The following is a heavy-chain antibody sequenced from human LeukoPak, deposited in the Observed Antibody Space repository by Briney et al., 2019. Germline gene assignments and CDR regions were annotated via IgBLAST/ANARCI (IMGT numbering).Heavy chain of an antibody. J-gene: IGHJ5*02. CDR1: GGSISSYY. Sequence: SETLSLTCTVSGGSISSYYWSWIRQPPGKGLEWIGYIYYSGSTNYNPSLKSRVTISVDTSKNQFSLKLSSVTAADTAVYYCARAGDHSDWNNWFDPWGQGTLVTVSS. D-gene: IGHD3-9*01. CDR2: IYYSGST. V-gene: IGHV4-59*08. CDR3: ARAGDHSDWNNWFDP.